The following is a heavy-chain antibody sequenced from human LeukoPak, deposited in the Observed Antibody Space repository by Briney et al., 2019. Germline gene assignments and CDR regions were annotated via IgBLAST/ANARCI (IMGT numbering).Heavy chain of an antibody. J-gene: IGHJ4*02. D-gene: IGHD5-18*01. V-gene: IGHV4-34*01. CDR2: INHSGST. CDR3: AKHPGVYSYVYYFDY. CDR1: GGSFSGYY. Sequence: PSETLSLTCAVYGGSFSGYYWSWIRQPPGKGLEWIGEINHSGSTNYNPSLKSRVTISVDTSKNQFSLKLSSVTAADTAVYYCAKHPGVYSYVYYFDYGARETLVPVSS.